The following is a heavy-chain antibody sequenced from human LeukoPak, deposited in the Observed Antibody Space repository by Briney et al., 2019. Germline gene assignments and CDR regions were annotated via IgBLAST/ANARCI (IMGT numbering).Heavy chain of an antibody. J-gene: IGHJ6*02. D-gene: IGHD2-15*01. CDR2: IWYDGSNK. CDR1: GFTFSSYG. Sequence: GGSLRLSCAASGFTFSSYGMHWVRQAPGKGLEWVAVIWYDGSNKYYADSVKGRFTISRDNSKNTLYLQMNSLRAEDTAVYYCARDGLGYCSGGSCDGGYYYGMDVWGQGTTVTVSS. CDR3: ARDGLGYCSGGSCDGGYYYGMDV. V-gene: IGHV3-33*01.